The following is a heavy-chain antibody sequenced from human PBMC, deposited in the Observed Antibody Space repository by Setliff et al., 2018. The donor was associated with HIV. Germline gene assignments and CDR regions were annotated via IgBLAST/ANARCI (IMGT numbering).Heavy chain of an antibody. V-gene: IGHV4-39*01. J-gene: IGHJ5*02. CDR2: IYYSGST. D-gene: IGHD3-22*01. Sequence: PSETLSLTCTVSGGSISSSSYYWGWIRQPPGKGLEWIGNIYYSGSTYYNPSLKSRVTISVDTSENQFSLRLNSVTAADTAVYYCARYRYYYDSSGYGRWCDPWGQGT. CDR3: ARYRYYYDSSGYGRWCDP. CDR1: GGSISSSSYY.